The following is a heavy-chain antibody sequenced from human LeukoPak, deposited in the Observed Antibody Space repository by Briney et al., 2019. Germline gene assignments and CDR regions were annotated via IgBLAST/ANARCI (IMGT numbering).Heavy chain of an antibody. Sequence: GGSLRLSCAASGFTFSDYEMNWVRQAPGKGLEWVSYISSSGRRIYYADSMKGRFTISRDNAKNSLYLQMNSLRVDDTAIYYCARGPRDPTEYCSRGTCSPTYEVWGQGTLVTVSS. D-gene: IGHD2-15*01. CDR2: ISSSGRRI. CDR3: ARGPRDPTEYCSRGTCSPTYEV. J-gene: IGHJ4*02. V-gene: IGHV3-48*03. CDR1: GFTFSDYE.